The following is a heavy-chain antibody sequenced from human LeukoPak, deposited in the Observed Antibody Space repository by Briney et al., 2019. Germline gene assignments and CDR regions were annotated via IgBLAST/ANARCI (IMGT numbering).Heavy chain of an antibody. CDR1: GFTFSSYG. V-gene: IGHV3-33*01. J-gene: IGHJ4*02. CDR2: IWYDGSNK. D-gene: IGHD3-22*01. Sequence: GGSLRLSCAASGFTFSSYGMHWVRQAPGKGLEWVAVIWYDGSNKYYADSVKGRFTISRDNAKNSLYLQMNSLRAEDTAVYYCARDSYYDSSGSNLDYWGQGTLVTVSS. CDR3: ARDSYYDSSGSNLDY.